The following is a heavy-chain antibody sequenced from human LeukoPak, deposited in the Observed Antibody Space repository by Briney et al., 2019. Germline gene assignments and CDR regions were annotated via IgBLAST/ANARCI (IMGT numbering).Heavy chain of an antibody. D-gene: IGHD3/OR15-3a*01. CDR2: IKLDGSEK. CDR3: ARDQYDTWSRRGNFDS. Sequence: GGSLRLSCAASGFTFSSYWMNWARQAPGKGLEWVANIKLDGSEKNYVDSVKGRFTISRDNTKNSLHLQMNSLRAEDTAVFYCARDQYDTWSRRGNFDSWGQGTLVIVSS. V-gene: IGHV3-7*03. J-gene: IGHJ4*02. CDR1: GFTFSSYW.